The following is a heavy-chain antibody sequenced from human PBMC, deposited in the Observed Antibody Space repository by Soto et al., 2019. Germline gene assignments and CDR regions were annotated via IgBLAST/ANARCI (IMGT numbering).Heavy chain of an antibody. CDR2: ISSSGSTI. V-gene: IGHV3-48*03. D-gene: IGHD2-15*01. Sequence: GGSLRLSCAASGFTFSSYEMNWVRQAPGKGLEWVSYISSSGSTIYYADSVKGRFTISRDNAKNSLYLQVNSLRSEDTAVYYCARGIATGQLDPWGQGTLVTVSS. CDR3: ARGIATGQLDP. CDR1: GFTFSSYE. J-gene: IGHJ5*02.